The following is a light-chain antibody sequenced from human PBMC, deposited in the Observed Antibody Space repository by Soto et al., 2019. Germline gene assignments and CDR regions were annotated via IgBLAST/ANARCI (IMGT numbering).Light chain of an antibody. Sequence: QSALTQPPAVSGAPGQRGTLSCTGSSSNIGAGFDAHWYQQFPGTAPKLLIYGNNNRPSGVPDRFSASKSGTSASLAITGLQAEDEADYYCQSYDSSLSAFVFGTGTKVTVL. V-gene: IGLV1-40*01. J-gene: IGLJ1*01. CDR3: QSYDSSLSAFV. CDR1: SSNIGAGFD. CDR2: GNN.